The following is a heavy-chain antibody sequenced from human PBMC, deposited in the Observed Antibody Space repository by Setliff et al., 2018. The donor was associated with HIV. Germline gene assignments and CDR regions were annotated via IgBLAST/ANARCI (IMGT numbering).Heavy chain of an antibody. Sequence: PGESLKISCAASGFIVSGNYLNWVRQAPGKGLEWVSVIYSGGNRNYADSVKGRFTISRDISKNTLYLQMNSLTSEDTAVYYCAAQYLRVDDAFDIWGQGTMVTVSS. D-gene: IGHD2-2*01. CDR1: GFIVSGNY. CDR3: AAQYLRVDDAFDI. J-gene: IGHJ3*02. V-gene: IGHV3-66*02. CDR2: IYSGGNR.